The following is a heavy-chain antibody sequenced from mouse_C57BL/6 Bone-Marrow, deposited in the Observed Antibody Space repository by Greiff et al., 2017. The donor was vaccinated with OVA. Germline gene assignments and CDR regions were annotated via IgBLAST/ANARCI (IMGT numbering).Heavy chain of an antibody. V-gene: IGHV1-72*01. CDR2: IDPNSGGT. D-gene: IGHD1-1*01. J-gene: IGHJ4*01. CDR3: ARGGGIYYYGSSPYYYAMDY. Sequence: QVQLQQSGAELVKPGASVKLSCKASGYTFTSYWMHWVKQRPGRGLEWIGRIDPNSGGTKYNEKFKSKATLTVDKPSSTAYMQLSSLTSEDSAVYYCARGGGIYYYGSSPYYYAMDYWGQGTSVTVSS. CDR1: GYTFTSYW.